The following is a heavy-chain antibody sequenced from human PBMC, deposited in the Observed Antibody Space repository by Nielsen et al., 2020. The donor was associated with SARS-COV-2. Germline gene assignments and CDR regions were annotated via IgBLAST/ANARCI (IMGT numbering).Heavy chain of an antibody. CDR3: AKVLYTSEWSPTIYGMDV. D-gene: IGHD6-25*01. Sequence: GESLKISCAASGFTFSSYEMNWVRQAPGKGLEWVSTISGSGGGTYHADSVMDRFTTSRDNSKNTLYLHMNSLRGEDTALYYCAKVLYTSEWSPTIYGMDVWGLGTPVTVSS. CDR1: GFTFSSYE. CDR2: ISGSGGGT. V-gene: IGHV3-23*01. J-gene: IGHJ6*02.